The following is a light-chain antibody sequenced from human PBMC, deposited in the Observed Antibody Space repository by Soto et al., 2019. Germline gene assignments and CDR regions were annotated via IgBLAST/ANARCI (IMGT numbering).Light chain of an antibody. CDR2: GAS. Sequence: EIVLTQSPGTLSLSPGETATLSCRASQSVSSNYLALYQQKPGQAPRLLIYGASSRATGIPDRFSGSGSGTDFSLTISGLEPEDIAVYYCQQYGSTPRTFGQGTKVEIK. CDR1: QSVSSNY. V-gene: IGKV3-20*01. CDR3: QQYGSTPRT. J-gene: IGKJ1*01.